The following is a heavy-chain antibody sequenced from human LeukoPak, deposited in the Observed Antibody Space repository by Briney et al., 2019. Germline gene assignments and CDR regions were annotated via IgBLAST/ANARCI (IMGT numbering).Heavy chain of an antibody. CDR1: GYTFTTYY. CDR2: INPSGGST. CDR3: ARDRGSNYNWFDP. Sequence: GASVKVSCKASGYTFTTYYIHWVRRAPGQGLEWMGIINPSGGSTIYAQKFQDRLTMTRVTSASTVYMELSSLRSDDTAIYYCARDRGSNYNWFDPWGQGTLVTVSS. D-gene: IGHD3-10*01. V-gene: IGHV1-46*01. J-gene: IGHJ5*02.